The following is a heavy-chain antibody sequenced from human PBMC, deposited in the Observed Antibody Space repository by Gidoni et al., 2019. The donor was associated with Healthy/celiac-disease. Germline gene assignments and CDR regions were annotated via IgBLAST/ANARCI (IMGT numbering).Heavy chain of an antibody. CDR2: ISYDGSNK. J-gene: IGHJ4*02. CDR3: AKGAGRYDSKAKYFDY. CDR1: GFTFSSYG. Sequence: QVQLVESGGGVVQPGRSMRLSCAASGFTFSSYGMHWVRQAPGKGLEWVAVISYDGSNKYYADSVKGRFSISRENSKNTLYLQMNSLRSEDTAVYYCAKGAGRYDSKAKYFDYWGQGTLVTVSS. D-gene: IGHD3-22*01. V-gene: IGHV3-30*18.